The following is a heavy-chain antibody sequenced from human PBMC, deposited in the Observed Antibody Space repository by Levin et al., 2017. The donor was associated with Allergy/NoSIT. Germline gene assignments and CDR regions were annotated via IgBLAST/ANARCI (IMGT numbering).Heavy chain of an antibody. Sequence: PLASVKVSCKASGYTFTGYYMHWVRQAPGQGLEWMGWINPNSGGTNYAQKFQGWVTMTRDTSISTAYMELSRLRSDDTAVYYCARGSRVVVAATVSWFDPWGQGTLVTVSS. CDR3: ARGSRVVVAATVSWFDP. V-gene: IGHV1-2*04. CDR2: INPNSGGT. D-gene: IGHD2-15*01. J-gene: IGHJ5*02. CDR1: GYTFTGYY.